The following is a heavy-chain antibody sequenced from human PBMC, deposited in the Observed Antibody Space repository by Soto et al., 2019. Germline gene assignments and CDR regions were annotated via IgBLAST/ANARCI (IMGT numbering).Heavy chain of an antibody. V-gene: IGHV1-69*13. CDR2: IIPIFGTA. Sequence: ASVKLSCKASGGTFSSYAISWGRQAPGQGLEWMGGIIPIFGTANYAQKFQGRVTITADESTSTAYMELSSLRSEDTAVYYCARLYYDFWSGYYFYNWFDPWGQGTLVTVSS. J-gene: IGHJ5*02. CDR1: GGTFSSYA. D-gene: IGHD3-3*01. CDR3: ARLYYDFWSGYYFYNWFDP.